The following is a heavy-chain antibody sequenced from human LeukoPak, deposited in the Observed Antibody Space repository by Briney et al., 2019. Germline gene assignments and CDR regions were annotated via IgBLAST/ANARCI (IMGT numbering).Heavy chain of an antibody. J-gene: IGHJ4*02. CDR3: ARGGWGSFDY. V-gene: IGHV4-39*07. CDR1: GGSISSRTYY. Sequence: SETLSLTCTVSGGSISSRTYYWGWIRQPPGKGLEWIGTTYYSGSTYYNPSLKSRVTISLDTSKNQFSLKLISVTAADTAVYYCARGGWGSFDYWGQGTLVTVSS. D-gene: IGHD1-26*01. CDR2: TYYSGST.